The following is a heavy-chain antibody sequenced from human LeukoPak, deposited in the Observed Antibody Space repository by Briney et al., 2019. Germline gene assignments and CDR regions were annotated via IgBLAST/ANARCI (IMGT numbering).Heavy chain of an antibody. J-gene: IGHJ3*02. CDR3: AREGGFGYDDAFDT. CDR2: ISSSGSTI. CDR1: GFTFSSYE. D-gene: IGHD3-16*02. Sequence: PGGSLRLSCAASGFTFSSYEMNWVRQAPGKGLEWVSYISSSGSTIYYADSLQGRFTVSRDNAKNSVYLQMNSLRAEDTAVYYCAREGGFGYDDAFDTWGHGTTVTVSS. V-gene: IGHV3-48*03.